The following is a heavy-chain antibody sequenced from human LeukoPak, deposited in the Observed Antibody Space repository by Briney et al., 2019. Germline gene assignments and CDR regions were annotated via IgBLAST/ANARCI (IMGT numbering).Heavy chain of an antibody. CDR2: FDPESGET. Sequence: ASVKVSCKVSGYSLTELAMHWVRQSPGKGLDWMGGFDPESGETVYAKQFQGRVSMTEDTSTETAYLELNSLTSEDTAVYYCAVIAPLFDYWGQGTLVTASS. D-gene: IGHD6-13*01. CDR1: GYSLTELA. CDR3: AVIAPLFDY. V-gene: IGHV1-24*01. J-gene: IGHJ4*02.